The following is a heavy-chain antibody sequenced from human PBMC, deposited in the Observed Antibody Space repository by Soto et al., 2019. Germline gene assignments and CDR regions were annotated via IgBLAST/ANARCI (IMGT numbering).Heavy chain of an antibody. CDR1: GFTFSDYY. D-gene: IGHD1-7*01. Sequence: PGGSLRLSCAASGFTFSDYYMSWIRQAPGKGLEWVSYISSSGSTIYYADSVKGRFTISRDNAKNSLYLQMNSLRAEDTAVYYCARNPHHWYWNYPQHYYYYGMDVWGQGTTVTVSS. CDR2: ISSSGSTI. V-gene: IGHV3-11*01. J-gene: IGHJ6*02. CDR3: ARNPHHWYWNYPQHYYYYGMDV.